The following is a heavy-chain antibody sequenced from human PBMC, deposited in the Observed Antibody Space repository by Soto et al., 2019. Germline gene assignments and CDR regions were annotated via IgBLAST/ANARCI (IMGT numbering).Heavy chain of an antibody. Sequence: GGSLRLSCAASGFTFSSYAMNWVRQAPGKGLEWVSTISGSGAYTYYADSVKGRFTISRDNSKNTLYLQLNSLRAEDSAVFYCAKVGLVWFGELSSFDPWGQGTLVTVSS. J-gene: IGHJ5*02. V-gene: IGHV3-23*01. CDR1: GFTFSSYA. CDR3: AKVGLVWFGELSSFDP. CDR2: ISGSGAYT. D-gene: IGHD3-10*01.